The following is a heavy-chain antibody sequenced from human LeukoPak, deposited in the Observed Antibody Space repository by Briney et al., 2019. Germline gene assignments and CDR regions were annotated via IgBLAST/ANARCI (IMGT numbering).Heavy chain of an antibody. Sequence: GASVKVSCKASGYTFTSYDINGVRQATGQGREWMGWMNPNSGNTGYAQNVMGRVPMTSNTSISTAYMELSSLRSEDTAVYYCARSPMRRDILTGPAFDIWGQGTMVTVSS. CDR1: GYTFTSYD. D-gene: IGHD3-9*01. CDR3: ARSPMRRDILTGPAFDI. CDR2: MNPNSGNT. J-gene: IGHJ3*02. V-gene: IGHV1-8*01.